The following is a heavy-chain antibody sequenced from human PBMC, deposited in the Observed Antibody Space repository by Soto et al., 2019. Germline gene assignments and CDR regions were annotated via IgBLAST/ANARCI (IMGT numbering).Heavy chain of an antibody. V-gene: IGHV3-30*18. CDR1: GFSFSNCG. CDR3: VKGSEVARQELDY. Sequence: QVQLVESGGGVVQPGRSLRLSCAASGFSFSNCGMHWVRQVPGKGLGWVAAISSDGSDKYYSESVKGRFTISRDNSKNTLFLQMNSLRVEDAAVYYCVKGSEVARQELDYWGQGTLVTVSS. D-gene: IGHD2-15*01. CDR2: ISSDGSDK. J-gene: IGHJ4*02.